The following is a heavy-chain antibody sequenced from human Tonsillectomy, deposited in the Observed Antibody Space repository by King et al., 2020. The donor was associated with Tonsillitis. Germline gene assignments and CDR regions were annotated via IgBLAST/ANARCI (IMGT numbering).Heavy chain of an antibody. Sequence: VQLVESGGGVVQPGRSLRLSCAASGFTFSSYGMHWVRQAPGKGLEWVAVISYDGSDKYFADSVKGRFTISRDNSKNTLYLQMNSLRAEDTAVYYCAKDLLRYCTITSCLQFGMDVWGQGTTVTVSS. V-gene: IGHV3-30*18. CDR2: ISYDGSDK. CDR1: GFTFSSYG. CDR3: AKDLLRYCTITSCLQFGMDV. J-gene: IGHJ6*02. D-gene: IGHD2-2*01.